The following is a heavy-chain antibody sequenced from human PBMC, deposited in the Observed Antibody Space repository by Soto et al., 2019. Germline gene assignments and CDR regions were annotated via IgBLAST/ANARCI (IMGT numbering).Heavy chain of an antibody. Sequence: GGSLRLSCAASGFTFSSYWMHWVRQAPGKGLVWVSRINSDGSSTSYADSVKGRFTISRDNAKNTLYLQMNSLRAEDTAVYYCARDLGYCSSGGLPLCYYYYMDVWGKGTTVTVSS. J-gene: IGHJ6*03. CDR2: INSDGSST. D-gene: IGHD2-2*01. V-gene: IGHV3-74*01. CDR3: ARDLGYCSSGGLPLCYYYYMDV. CDR1: GFTFSSYW.